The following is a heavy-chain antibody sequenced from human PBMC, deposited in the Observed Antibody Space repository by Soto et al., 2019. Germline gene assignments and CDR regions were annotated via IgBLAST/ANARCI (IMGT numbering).Heavy chain of an antibody. CDR3: ARDLCCAGTTHPDYYYYYGMDV. D-gene: IGHD1-7*01. CDR1: GDSVSSNSAA. CDR2: TYYRSKWYN. Sequence: SQTLSLTCAISGDSVSSNSAAWNWIRQSPSRGLEWLGRTYYRSKWYNDYAVSVKSRITINPDTSKNQFSLQLNSVTPEDTAVYYCARDLCCAGTTHPDYYYYYGMDVWGQGTTVTVSS. V-gene: IGHV6-1*01. J-gene: IGHJ6*02.